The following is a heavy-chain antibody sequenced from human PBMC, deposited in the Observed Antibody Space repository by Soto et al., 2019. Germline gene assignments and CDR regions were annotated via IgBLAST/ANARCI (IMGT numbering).Heavy chain of an antibody. Sequence: PGESLKISFQGYGYSFTSYWFRWLRQRPAKGLEWMGIIYPGDSDTRYSPSFQGQVTISADKSISTAYLQWSSLKASDTAMYYCARHTYDSSGYYPANAFDIWGQGTMVTVSS. V-gene: IGHV5-51*01. D-gene: IGHD3-22*01. CDR3: ARHTYDSSGYYPANAFDI. CDR1: GYSFTSYW. CDR2: IYPGDSDT. J-gene: IGHJ3*02.